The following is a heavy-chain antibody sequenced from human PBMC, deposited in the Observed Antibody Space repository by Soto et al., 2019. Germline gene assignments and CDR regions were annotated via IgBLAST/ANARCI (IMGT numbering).Heavy chain of an antibody. CDR3: AKDRSRSWALDY. J-gene: IGHJ4*02. D-gene: IGHD6-13*01. V-gene: IGHV3-30*18. CDR2: ISHDGSNK. Sequence: GGSLRLSCAASGFTFSSYGMHWVRQAPGKGLEWVGVISHDGSNKYYVDSVKGRFTISRDNSKNTLYLQMNSLRAEDTAVYYCAKDRSRSWALDYWGQGTLVTVSS. CDR1: GFTFSSYG.